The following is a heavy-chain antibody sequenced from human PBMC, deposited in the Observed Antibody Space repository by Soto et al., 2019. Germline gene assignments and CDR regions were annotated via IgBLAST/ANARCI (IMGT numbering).Heavy chain of an antibody. J-gene: IGHJ4*02. Sequence: GGSLRLSCAASGFTFSSYAMHWVRQAPGNGLEWVAVISYDGSNKYYADSVKGRFTISRDNSKNTLYLQMNSLRAEDTAVYYCARARTRYRIAAAGSPDYWGQGTLVTVSS. D-gene: IGHD6-13*01. V-gene: IGHV3-30-3*01. CDR3: ARARTRYRIAAAGSPDY. CDR1: GFTFSSYA. CDR2: ISYDGSNK.